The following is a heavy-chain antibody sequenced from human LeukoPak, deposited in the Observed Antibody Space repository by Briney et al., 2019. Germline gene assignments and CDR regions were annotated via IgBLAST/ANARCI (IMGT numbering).Heavy chain of an antibody. CDR3: AKWGDNDVLTGYYVPDY. CDR1: GFTFSNYA. D-gene: IGHD3-9*01. CDR2: ILGSGGST. J-gene: IGHJ4*02. V-gene: IGHV3-23*01. Sequence: GGSLRLSCAASGFTFSNYAMSWVRQAPGERLEWVSAILGSGGSTYYADSVKGRFTVSRDNSKSTLYLQMNSLRAEDTALYYCAKWGDNDVLTGYYVPDYWGQGTLVTVSS.